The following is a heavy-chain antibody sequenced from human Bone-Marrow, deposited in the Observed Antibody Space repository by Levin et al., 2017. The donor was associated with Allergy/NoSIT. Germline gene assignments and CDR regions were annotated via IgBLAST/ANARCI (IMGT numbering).Heavy chain of an antibody. CDR3: VKDPGIAAAVGYFDY. V-gene: IGHV3-64D*06. CDR1: GFTFSNYA. Sequence: PGGSLRLSCSASGFTFSNYAMHWVRQAPGKGLEYVSAISSNGGSTYYADSVKGRFTISRDNSKNTLYLQMSSLRAEDTAVYYCVKDPGIAAAVGYFDYWGQGTLVTVSS. J-gene: IGHJ4*02. D-gene: IGHD6-13*01. CDR2: ISSNGGST.